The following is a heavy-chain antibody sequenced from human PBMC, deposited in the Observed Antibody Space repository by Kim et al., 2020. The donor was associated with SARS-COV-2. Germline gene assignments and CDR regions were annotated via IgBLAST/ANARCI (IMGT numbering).Heavy chain of an antibody. J-gene: IGHJ2*01. CDR3: ARRTTGEWLQLPGYWYFDL. V-gene: IGHV4-59*01. D-gene: IGHD5-12*01. Sequence: SRVTISVDTSKNQFSLKLSSVTAADTAVYYCARRTTGEWLQLPGYWYFDLWGRGTLVTVSS.